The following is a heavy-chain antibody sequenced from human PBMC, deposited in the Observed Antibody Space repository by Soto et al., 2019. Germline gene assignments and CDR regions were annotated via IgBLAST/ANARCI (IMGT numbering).Heavy chain of an antibody. D-gene: IGHD1-1*01. CDR3: AGTTAYGERTGAVDY. J-gene: IGHJ4*02. CDR1: GFTFSSYG. V-gene: IGHV3-30*03. Sequence: GGSLRLSCAASGFTFSSYGMHWVRQAPGKGLEWVAVISYDGSNKYYADSVKGRFTISRDNSKNTLYLQMNSLRAEDTAVYYCAGTTAYGERTGAVDYWGQGTLVTVSS. CDR2: ISYDGSNK.